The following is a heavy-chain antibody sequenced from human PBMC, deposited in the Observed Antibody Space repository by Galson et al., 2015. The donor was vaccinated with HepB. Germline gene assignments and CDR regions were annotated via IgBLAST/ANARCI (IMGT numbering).Heavy chain of an antibody. V-gene: IGHV3-48*03. CDR2: ISSSGSTI. CDR1: GFTFSSYE. CDR3: ARPYYYGMDV. J-gene: IGHJ6*02. Sequence: SLRLSCAASGFTFSSYEMNWVRQAPGKGLEWVSYISSSGSTIYYADSVKGRFTISRDNAKNSLYLQMNSLRAEDTAVYYCARPYYYGMDVWGQGNPGHRLL.